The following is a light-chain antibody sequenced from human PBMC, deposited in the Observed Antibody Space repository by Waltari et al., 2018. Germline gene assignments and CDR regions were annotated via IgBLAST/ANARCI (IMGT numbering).Light chain of an antibody. V-gene: IGKV1-33*01. J-gene: IGKJ2*01. Sequence: DIQMTQSPSSLSASVGDRVTITFQASQDISNYLNWYQQKPGKAPKLLIYDASNLETGVPSRFSGSGSGTDFTFTISSLQPEDIATYYCQQYENLPPGYTFGQGTKLEIK. CDR3: QQYENLPPGYT. CDR1: QDISNY. CDR2: DAS.